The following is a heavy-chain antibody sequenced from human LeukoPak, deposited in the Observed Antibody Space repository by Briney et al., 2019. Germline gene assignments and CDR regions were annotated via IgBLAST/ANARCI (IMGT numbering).Heavy chain of an antibody. CDR1: GLTLSSVW. Sequence: GESLRPSCAVSGLTLSSVWMNWVRQAPGKGLEWVGRIRSKTAGGTTDFAAPVKGRFTISIDDSKNTLYLQMNSLKTEDTAMYYCSHGYGQYFNVWGRGTLVTVSS. D-gene: IGHD3-22*01. CDR3: SHGYGQYFNV. V-gene: IGHV3-15*01. CDR2: IRSKTAGGTT. J-gene: IGHJ2*01.